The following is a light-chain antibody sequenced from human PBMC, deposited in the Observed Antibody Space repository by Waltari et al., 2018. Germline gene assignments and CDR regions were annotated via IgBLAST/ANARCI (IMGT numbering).Light chain of an antibody. J-gene: IGKJ5*01. CDR2: EAS. CDR3: QQYNRWPPIT. Sequence: EIVITHSPATLAASPGERATRSCRASQSVTSNLAGYQQKPGQAPRLLLYEASTRATGIPARFSGSGSGTEFTLTISSLQSEDFAVYYCQQYNRWPPITFGQGTRLEIK. CDR1: QSVTSN. V-gene: IGKV3-15*01.